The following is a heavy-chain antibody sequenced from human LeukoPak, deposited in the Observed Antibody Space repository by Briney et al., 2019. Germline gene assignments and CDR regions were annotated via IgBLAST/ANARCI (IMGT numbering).Heavy chain of an antibody. CDR3: ARTYSGSYMAPDY. CDR2: ISSSSSYI. J-gene: IGHJ4*02. CDR1: GFTFSSYS. Sequence: GGSLRLSCAASGFTFSSYSMNWVRQAPGKGLEWVSSISSSSSYIYYADSVKGRFTISRDNAKNSLYLQMNSLRAEDTAVYYCARTYSGSYMAPDYWGQGTLVTVSS. D-gene: IGHD1-26*01. V-gene: IGHV3-21*01.